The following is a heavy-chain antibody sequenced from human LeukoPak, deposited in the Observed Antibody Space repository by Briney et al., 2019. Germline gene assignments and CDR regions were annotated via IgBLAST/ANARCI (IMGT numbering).Heavy chain of an antibody. CDR2: ISYDGTNT. V-gene: IGHV3-30*18. Sequence: GGSLRLSCAASGFTFSSYGMHWVRQAPGKGLEWVAHISYDGTNTYYAESVKGRFTISRDNSKNTLYLQMNSLRPEDTALYYCAKVGLTVTTILDYFDYWGQGTLVTVSS. CDR1: GFTFSSYG. CDR3: AKVGLTVTTILDYFDY. D-gene: IGHD4-11*01. J-gene: IGHJ4*02.